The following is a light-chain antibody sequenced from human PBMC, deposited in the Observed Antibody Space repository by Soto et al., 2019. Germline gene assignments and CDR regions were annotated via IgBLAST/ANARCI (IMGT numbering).Light chain of an antibody. CDR3: QSYDSSLSGWV. CDR1: SSNVGADYG. V-gene: IGLV1-40*01. J-gene: IGLJ3*02. Sequence: QLVLTQPPSVSGAPGQRVTISCTGSSSNVGADYGVHWYQQLPGTAPKLLIYRNNDRPSGVPDRFSGSKSGTSASLAITGLQAEDEADYYCQSYDSSLSGWVFGGGTKLTVL. CDR2: RNN.